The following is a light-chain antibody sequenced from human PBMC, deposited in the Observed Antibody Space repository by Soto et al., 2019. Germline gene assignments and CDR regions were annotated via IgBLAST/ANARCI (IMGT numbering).Light chain of an antibody. V-gene: IGLV6-57*02. CDR3: QSYDTSNHVV. J-gene: IGLJ2*01. Sequence: NFMLTQPHSVSESPGKTVTFSCTGSNGSIASNYVQWYQQRPGSAPTTVIYEDNQRPSGVPDRFSGSIDSSSNSASLTISGLKTEDEADYHCQSYDTSNHVVFGEGTKLTVL. CDR2: EDN. CDR1: NGSIASNY.